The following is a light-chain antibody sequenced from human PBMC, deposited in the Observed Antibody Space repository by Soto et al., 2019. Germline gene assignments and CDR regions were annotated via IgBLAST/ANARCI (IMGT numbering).Light chain of an antibody. Sequence: EIVLTQSPGTLSLSPGERATLSCRASQSVTSSYLAWYQQKPGQAPRLLIYGASSRASGIPDRFSGSGSGTDFTLTISRLEPEDFAVYYCQRSGSSLYTFGQGTKLEIK. CDR3: QRSGSSLYT. J-gene: IGKJ2*01. CDR1: QSVTSSY. CDR2: GAS. V-gene: IGKV3-20*01.